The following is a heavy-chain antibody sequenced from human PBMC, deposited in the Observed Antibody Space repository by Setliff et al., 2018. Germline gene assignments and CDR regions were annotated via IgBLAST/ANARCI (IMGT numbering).Heavy chain of an antibody. CDR2: INHSGST. D-gene: IGHD3-10*01. Sequence: SETLSLTCAVYGGSFSGYYWSWIRQPPGKGLEWIGEINHSGSTNYNPSLKSRVTISVDTSKNQFSLKLSSVTAADTAVYYCAGAKGVLLWFGDGWFDPWGQGTLVTVSS. CDR3: AGAKGVLLWFGDGWFDP. J-gene: IGHJ5*02. V-gene: IGHV4-34*01. CDR1: GGSFSGYY.